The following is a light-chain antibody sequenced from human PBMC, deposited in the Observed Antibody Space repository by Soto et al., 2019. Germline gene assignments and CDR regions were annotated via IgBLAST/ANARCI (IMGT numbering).Light chain of an antibody. CDR1: SSNIGSNT. CDR3: AACDDSLNGLVV. J-gene: IGLJ2*01. CDR2: SNN. Sequence: QSVLTQPPSASGTPGQRVTISCSGSSSNIGSNTVNWYQQLPGTAPKLLIHSNNQRPSGVPDRFSGSKSGTSASLAISGLQSEDEADYYCAACDDSLNGLVVFGGGTKVTVL. V-gene: IGLV1-44*01.